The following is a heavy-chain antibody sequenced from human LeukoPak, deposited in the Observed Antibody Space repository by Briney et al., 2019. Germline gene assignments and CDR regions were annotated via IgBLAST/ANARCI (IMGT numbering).Heavy chain of an antibody. D-gene: IGHD2-8*01. J-gene: IGHJ6*02. V-gene: IGHV3-33*08. CDR2: IWYDGSNK. Sequence: HPGGSLRLSCAASGFTFSSYGMHWVRQAPGKRLEWVAVIWYDGSNKYYADSVKGRFTISRDNSKNTLYLQMNSLRAEDTAVYYCARDGAHCTNGVCYSHYYYGMDVWGQGTTVTVSS. CDR3: ARDGAHCTNGVCYSHYYYGMDV. CDR1: GFTFSSYG.